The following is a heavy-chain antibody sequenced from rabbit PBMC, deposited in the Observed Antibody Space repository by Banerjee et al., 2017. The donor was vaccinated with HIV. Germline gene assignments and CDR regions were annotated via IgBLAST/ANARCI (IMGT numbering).Heavy chain of an antibody. V-gene: IGHV1S43*01. D-gene: IGHD4-1*01. Sequence: QQQLEESGGGLVKPGGTLTLTCKAPGIDFSRYYYMCWVRQAPGKGLELIACIISSSGTTHYASWAKGRFTISSHNAQNTLYLQLNSLTAADTATYFCARDLAGVIGWNFDLWGPGTLVT. J-gene: IGHJ4*01. CDR2: IISSSGTT. CDR3: ARDLAGVIGWNFDL. CDR1: GIDFSRYYY.